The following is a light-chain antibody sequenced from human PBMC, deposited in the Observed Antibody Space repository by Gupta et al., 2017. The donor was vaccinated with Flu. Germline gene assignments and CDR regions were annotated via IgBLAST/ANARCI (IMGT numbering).Light chain of an antibody. Sequence: SGDVGRYIFVSWYQQHPDKAPKLMVFDVSKRPSGVPDRFSGSKSGNTASLTISGLQAEDEADYYCCSYAGTYSWVFGGGTKLTVL. J-gene: IGLJ3*02. V-gene: IGLV2-11*03. CDR2: DVS. CDR3: CSYAGTYSWV. CDR1: SGDVGRYIF.